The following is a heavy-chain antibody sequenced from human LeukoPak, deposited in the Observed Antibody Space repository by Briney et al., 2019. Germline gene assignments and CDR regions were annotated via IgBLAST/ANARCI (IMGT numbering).Heavy chain of an antibody. CDR1: GFTVSSNY. Sequence: PGGSLRLSCAASGFTVSSNYMSWVRQAPGKGLEWVSVIYSGGSIYYADSVKGRFTISRDNSRNTVYLQMNSLRDEDTAVYYCARALNGFDIWGPGTLVTVSS. J-gene: IGHJ3*02. CDR2: IYSGGSI. V-gene: IGHV3-53*01. CDR3: ARALNGFDI.